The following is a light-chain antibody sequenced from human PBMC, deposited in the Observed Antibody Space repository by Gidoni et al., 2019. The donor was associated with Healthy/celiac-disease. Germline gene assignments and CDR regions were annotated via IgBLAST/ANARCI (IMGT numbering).Light chain of an antibody. V-gene: IGKV1-9*01. CDR3: QQLNSYPAIT. J-gene: IGKJ5*01. CDR2: AAS. Sequence: IQLTQSPSSLSASVGDRVTITCRASQGISSYLAWYQKKPGKAPKLLIYAASTLQSGVPSRFSGSGSWTDFTLTISSLQPEDFATYYCQQLNSYPAITFGQGTRLEIK. CDR1: QGISSY.